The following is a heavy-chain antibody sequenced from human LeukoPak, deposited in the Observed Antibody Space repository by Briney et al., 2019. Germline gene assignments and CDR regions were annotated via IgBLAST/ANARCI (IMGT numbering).Heavy chain of an antibody. D-gene: IGHD1-26*01. V-gene: IGHV5-51*01. J-gene: IGHJ4*02. CDR1: GYRFTSYW. CDR2: IYPGDSDT. Sequence: GESLKISCEGSGYRFTSYWIGWVRQLPGKGLEWMGFIYPGDSDTRYSPSFQGQVTISADKSISAAYLQWSSLKASDTAMYYCARGTSGTSRYDYWGQGTLVTVSS. CDR3: ARGTSGTSRYDY.